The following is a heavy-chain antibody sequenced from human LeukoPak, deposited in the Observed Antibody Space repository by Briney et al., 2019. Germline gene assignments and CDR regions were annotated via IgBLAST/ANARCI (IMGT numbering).Heavy chain of an antibody. CDR3: ANFGGDSSGYYYPLDY. CDR1: GFYFANYA. CDR2: TVGGGSPNT. Sequence: PGGSLRLSCAASGFYFANYAMSWVRQAPGKGLEWVSATVGGGSPNTYHADSVKGRFTISRDNSKNTLFLQMNSLRAEDTAVYYCANFGGDSSGYYYPLDYWGQGTLVTVSS. V-gene: IGHV3-23*01. J-gene: IGHJ4*02. D-gene: IGHD3-22*01.